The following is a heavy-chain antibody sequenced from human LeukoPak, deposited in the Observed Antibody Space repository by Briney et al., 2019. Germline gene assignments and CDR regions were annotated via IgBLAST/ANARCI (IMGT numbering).Heavy chain of an antibody. V-gene: IGHV3-9*01. J-gene: IGHJ4*02. D-gene: IGHD6-6*01. CDR1: GFTFDDYA. CDR3: AKAGNIAALLDY. CDR2: ISWNSGSI. Sequence: PGRSLRLSCAASGFTFDDYAMHWVRQAPGKGLEWVSGISWNSGSIGYADSVKGRFTISRDNAKNSLYLQMNSLRAEDTALYYCAKAGNIAALLDYWGQGTLVTVSS.